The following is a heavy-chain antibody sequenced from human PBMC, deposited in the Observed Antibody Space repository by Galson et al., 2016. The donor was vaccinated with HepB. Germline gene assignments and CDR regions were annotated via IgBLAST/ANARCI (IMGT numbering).Heavy chain of an antibody. J-gene: IGHJ4*02. Sequence: SLRLSCAASGFIFSKAWMTWVRQAPGKGLEWVGRIKSKAEGGATDYGAPVKGRFTISRDDSKNTLYPQMNRLKAEDTAVYYCTTDVYWGQGTLVTVSS. CDR1: GFIFSKAW. V-gene: IGHV3-15*01. CDR3: TTDVY. CDR2: IKSKAEGGAT.